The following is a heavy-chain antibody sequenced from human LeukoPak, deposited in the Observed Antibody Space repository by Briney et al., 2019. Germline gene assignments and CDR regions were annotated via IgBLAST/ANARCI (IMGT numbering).Heavy chain of an antibody. V-gene: IGHV4-34*01. CDR3: ARGSPWIQLWSRLGNWFDP. D-gene: IGHD5-18*01. J-gene: IGHJ5*02. CDR2: INHSGST. Sequence: LETLSLTCAVYGGSFSGYYWSWIRQPPGKGLEWIGEINHSGSTNYNPSLKSRVTISVDTSKNQFSLKLSSVTAADTAVYYCARGSPWIQLWSRLGNWFDPWGQGTLVTVSS. CDR1: GGSFSGYY.